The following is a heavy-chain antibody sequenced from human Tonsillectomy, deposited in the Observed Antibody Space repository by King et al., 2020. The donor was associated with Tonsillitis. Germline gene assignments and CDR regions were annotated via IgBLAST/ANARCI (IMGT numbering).Heavy chain of an antibody. V-gene: IGHV1-2*02. CDR2: LNPDSGGT. J-gene: IGHJ3*02. CDR3: TRNRVGYGAFDN. CDR1: GYTFTDYY. D-gene: IGHD5-12*01. Sequence: VQLVESGAEVKKPGASVQFSCKASGYTFTDYYIHWVRQAPGQGLEWMGRLNPDSGGTTYAQKFQGRVTMTRDTSIDTAYMELSSLRSDDTAVYYCTRNRVGYGAFDNW.